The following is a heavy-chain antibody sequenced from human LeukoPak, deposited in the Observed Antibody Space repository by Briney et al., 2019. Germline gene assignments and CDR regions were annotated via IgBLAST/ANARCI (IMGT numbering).Heavy chain of an antibody. CDR2: ISAYNGNT. CDR3: ARDIVRSWELPKPLVY. Sequence: ASVKVSCKASGYTFTSYGISWVRQAPGQGLEWMGWISAYNGNTNYAQKLQGRVTMTTDTSTSTAYMELRSLRSDDTAVYYCARDIVRSWELPKPLVYWGQGTLVTVSS. V-gene: IGHV1-18*01. CDR1: GYTFTSYG. D-gene: IGHD1-26*01. J-gene: IGHJ4*02.